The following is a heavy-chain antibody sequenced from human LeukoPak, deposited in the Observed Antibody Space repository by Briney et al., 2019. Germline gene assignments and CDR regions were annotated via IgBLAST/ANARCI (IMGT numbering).Heavy chain of an antibody. CDR3: ARGGGGPRLGN. J-gene: IGHJ4*02. Sequence: PSETLSLTCAVYGVSFGGYYWTWIRQSPEKGLEWIGEINNLGSTSYNPSLSSRVLMSLDTSKNQFSLRLSSVTAADTAVYYCARGGGGPRLGNWGQGTLVTVS. CDR2: INNLGST. CDR1: GVSFGGYY. V-gene: IGHV4-34*01. D-gene: IGHD2-15*01.